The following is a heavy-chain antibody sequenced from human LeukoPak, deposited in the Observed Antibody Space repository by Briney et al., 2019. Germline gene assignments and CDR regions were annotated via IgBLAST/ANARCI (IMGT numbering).Heavy chain of an antibody. CDR1: GGSFSGYY. D-gene: IGHD3-22*01. CDR3: ASYPYYYDSSGYYYDY. J-gene: IGHJ4*02. V-gene: IGHV4-34*01. Sequence: SSETLSLTCAVYGGSFSGYYWSWIRQPPGKGLEWIGEINHSGSTNYNPSLKSRVTISVDTSKNQFSLKLSSVTAADTAVYYCASYPYYYDSSGYYYDYWGQGTLSPSP. CDR2: INHSGST.